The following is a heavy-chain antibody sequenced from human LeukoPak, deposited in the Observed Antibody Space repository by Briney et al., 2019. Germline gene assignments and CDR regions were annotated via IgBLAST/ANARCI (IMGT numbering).Heavy chain of an antibody. V-gene: IGHV1-69*06. CDR1: GGTLCSYA. Sequence: SSLKLSCTVSGGTLCSYAISWVRQAPGQGLEWMGRIIPIFGTATYAPKFQGRVTITADKSTNTAYMELSSLRSEDTAVYYCARSVAVAGDYFDYWVQGTLVTVSS. CDR3: ARSVAVAGDYFDY. J-gene: IGHJ4*02. D-gene: IGHD6-19*01. CDR2: IIPIFGTA.